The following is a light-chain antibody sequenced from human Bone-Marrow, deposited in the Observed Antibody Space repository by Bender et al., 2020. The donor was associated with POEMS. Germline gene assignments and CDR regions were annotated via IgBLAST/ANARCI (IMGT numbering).Light chain of an antibody. V-gene: IGLV2-14*03. CDR1: NTDTSYYKY. J-gene: IGLJ3*02. CDR2: DVS. CDR3: SSFTNSDTWV. Sequence: QSALTQPASVSGSPGQSITISCTGTNTDTSYYKYVVWYQQHPGTAPKVIIYDVSNRPSGVSNRFSGSKSGSTASLTIFRLQAEDEADYYCSSFTNSDTWVFGGGTKLTVL.